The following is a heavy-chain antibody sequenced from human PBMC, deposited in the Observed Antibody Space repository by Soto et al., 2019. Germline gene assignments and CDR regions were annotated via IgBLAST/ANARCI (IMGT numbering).Heavy chain of an antibody. V-gene: IGHV3-23*01. CDR1: GFTFSSYA. CDR2: ISGSGGST. J-gene: IGHJ6*02. D-gene: IGHD3-10*01. CDR3: ARPPGGYYYYGMDV. Sequence: GGSLRLSCAASGFTFSSYAMNWVRQAPGKGLEWVSAISGSGGSTYYADSVKGRFTTSRDTSKNTLYLQMNSLRVEDTAVYYCARPPGGYYYYGMDVWGQGTTVTVSS.